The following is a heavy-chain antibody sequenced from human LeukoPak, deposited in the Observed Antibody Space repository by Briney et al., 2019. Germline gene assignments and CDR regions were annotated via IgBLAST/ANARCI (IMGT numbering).Heavy chain of an antibody. CDR1: GGSISSYY. J-gene: IGHJ6*02. V-gene: IGHV4-59*01. Sequence: SSETLSLTCTVSGGSISSYYWSWIRQPPGKGLEWIGYIYYSGSTNYNPSLKSRVTISVDTSKNQFSLKLSSVTAADTAVYYCARFTTVGYYYGMDVWGQGTTVTVSS. D-gene: IGHD4-23*01. CDR3: ARFTTVGYYYGMDV. CDR2: IYYSGST.